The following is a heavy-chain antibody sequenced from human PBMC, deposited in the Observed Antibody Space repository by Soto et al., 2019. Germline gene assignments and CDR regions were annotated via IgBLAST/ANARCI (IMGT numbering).Heavy chain of an antibody. D-gene: IGHD2-21*02. Sequence: QVQLQESGPGLVKPSQTLSLTCTVSGGSFSSGSYYWSWIRQHPGKGLEYIGHIYYSESTYYNPSLKGRRSISLDTSKNQFSLKLSSVTAEDTAVYYCERECGGDFYNSYGLDVWGQGTTVTFSS. CDR2: IYYSEST. V-gene: IGHV4-31*03. CDR3: ERECGGDFYNSYGLDV. CDR1: GGSFSSGSYY. J-gene: IGHJ6*02.